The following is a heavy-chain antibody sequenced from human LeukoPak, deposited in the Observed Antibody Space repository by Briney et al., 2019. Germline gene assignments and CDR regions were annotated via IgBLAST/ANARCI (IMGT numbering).Heavy chain of an antibody. CDR3: ARDGRRGYSGYDNKNDAFDI. J-gene: IGHJ3*02. Sequence: PSETLSLTCTVSGGSISSSIYYWGWIRQPPGKGLEWIGSIYYSGSTYYNPSLKSRVTISVDTSKNQFSLKLSSVTAADTAVYYCARDGRRGYSGYDNKNDAFDIWGQGTMVTVSS. D-gene: IGHD5-12*01. CDR2: IYYSGST. CDR1: GGSISSSIYY. V-gene: IGHV4-39*07.